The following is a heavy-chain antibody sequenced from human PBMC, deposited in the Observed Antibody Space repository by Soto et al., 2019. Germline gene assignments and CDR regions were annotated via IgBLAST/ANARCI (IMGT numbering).Heavy chain of an antibody. CDR3: AKDGYSGYDWRMYNWFDP. CDR2: ISYDGSNK. Sequence: PGGSLRLSCAASGFTFSTYGMHWVRQAPGKGLEWVAVISYDGSNKYYADSVKGRFTISRDNSKNTLYLQMNSLRAEDTAVYYCAKDGYSGYDWRMYNWFDPWGQGTLVTVSS. V-gene: IGHV3-30*18. J-gene: IGHJ5*02. CDR1: GFTFSTYG. D-gene: IGHD5-12*01.